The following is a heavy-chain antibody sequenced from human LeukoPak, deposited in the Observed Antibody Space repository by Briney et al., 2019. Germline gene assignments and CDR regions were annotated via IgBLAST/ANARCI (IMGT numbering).Heavy chain of an antibody. J-gene: IGHJ4*02. CDR2: IIPILGTA. CDR1: GGTFSSYA. V-gene: IGHV1-69*13. CDR3: AREGEMATPNFDC. Sequence: SVKVSCKASGGTFSSYAISWVRQAPGQGLEWMGGIIPILGTANYAQKFQGRVTITADESTSTAYMELSSLRSEDTAVYYCAREGEMATPNFDCWGQGTLVTVSS. D-gene: IGHD5-24*01.